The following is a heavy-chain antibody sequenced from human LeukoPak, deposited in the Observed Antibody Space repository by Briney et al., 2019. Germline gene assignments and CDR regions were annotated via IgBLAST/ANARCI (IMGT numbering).Heavy chain of an antibody. CDR1: GGSFSGYY. J-gene: IGHJ4*02. CDR2: INHSGST. V-gene: IGHV4-34*01. CDR3: ARVWDTAMAYDY. D-gene: IGHD5-18*01. Sequence: SETLSLTCAVYGGSFSGYYWSWIRQPPGKGLEWIGEINHSGSTNYNPSLKSRVSISVDTSKNQFSLKLSSVTAADTAVYYCARVWDTAMAYDYWGQGTLVTVSS.